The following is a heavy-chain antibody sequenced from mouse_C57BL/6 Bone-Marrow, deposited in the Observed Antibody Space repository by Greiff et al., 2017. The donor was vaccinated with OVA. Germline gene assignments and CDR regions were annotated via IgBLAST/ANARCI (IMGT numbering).Heavy chain of an antibody. CDR2: INPNNGGT. V-gene: IGHV1-22*01. CDR3: ARGGPYYGSSYRYFDY. D-gene: IGHD1-1*01. CDR1: GYTFTDYN. J-gene: IGHJ2*01. Sequence: EVQLQQSGPELVKPGASVKMSCKASGYTFTDYNMHWVKQSHGKSLEWIGYINPNNGGTSYNQKFKGKATLTVNKSSSTAYMELRSLTSEDSAVYYCARGGPYYGSSYRYFDYWGQGTTLTVSS.